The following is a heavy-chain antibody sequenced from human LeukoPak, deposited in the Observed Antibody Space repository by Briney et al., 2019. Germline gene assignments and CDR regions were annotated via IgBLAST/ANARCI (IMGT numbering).Heavy chain of an antibody. Sequence: SGTLSLTCTVSGCSLIGFYWSWIRQPAGKGLEWIGRIYPSASGSADYSPSLKSRVTMSADMSKNHISLKLTSVAAADTAEYYCARDCSGGSCYPAAFDIWGQGTMVTVSS. V-gene: IGHV4-4*07. J-gene: IGHJ3*02. CDR1: GCSLIGFY. CDR3: ARDCSGGSCYPAAFDI. D-gene: IGHD2-15*01. CDR2: IYPSASGSA.